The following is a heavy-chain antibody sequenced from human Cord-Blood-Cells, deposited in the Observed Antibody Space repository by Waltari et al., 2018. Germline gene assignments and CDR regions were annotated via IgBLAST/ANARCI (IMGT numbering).Heavy chain of an antibody. D-gene: IGHD4-17*01. CDR1: GYTFTSYA. V-gene: IGHV1-3*01. CDR3: ARDKAYGDVGNWFDP. Sequence: QVQLVQSGAEVKKPGASVKVSCKASGYTFTSYAMHCVRQAPGQRLEWMAWINAGNGNTKYSQKFQGRVTITRDTSASTAYMELSSLRSEDTAVYYCARDKAYGDVGNWFDPWGQGTLVTVSS. CDR2: INAGNGNT. J-gene: IGHJ5*02.